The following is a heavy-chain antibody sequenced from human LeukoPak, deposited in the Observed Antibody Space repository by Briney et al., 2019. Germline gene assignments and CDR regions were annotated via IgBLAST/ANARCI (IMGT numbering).Heavy chain of an antibody. D-gene: IGHD3-16*01. Sequence: GGSLRLPCAASGFSFSNSGMHWVRQAPGKGLEWVAFMRYDGSSKFYTDSVKGRFTISRDNSKSTLYLQVNSLRAEDTAVYYCAKDFIYGGWGNAFDIWGQGTMVTVSS. J-gene: IGHJ3*02. V-gene: IGHV3-30*02. CDR3: AKDFIYGGWGNAFDI. CDR1: GFSFSNSG. CDR2: MRYDGSSK.